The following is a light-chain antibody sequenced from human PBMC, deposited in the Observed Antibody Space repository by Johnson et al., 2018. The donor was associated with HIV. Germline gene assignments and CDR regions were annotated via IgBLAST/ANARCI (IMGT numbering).Light chain of an antibody. V-gene: IGLV1-51*02. J-gene: IGLJ1*01. CDR2: ENN. Sequence: QAVLTQPPSVSAAPGQKVTISCSGSSSNIGNNYVSWYQQLPVTAPKLLIYENNKRPSGIPDRFSGSKSGTSATLGITGLQTGDEADYYCGTWDSSLRVGFFGTGTKVTVL. CDR3: GTWDSSLRVGF. CDR1: SSNIGNNY.